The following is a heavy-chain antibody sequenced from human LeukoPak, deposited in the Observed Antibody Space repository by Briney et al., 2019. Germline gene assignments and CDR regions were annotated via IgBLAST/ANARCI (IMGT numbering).Heavy chain of an antibody. Sequence: ASVKVSCKASGYTFTSFYVHWVRQAPGQGLEWMGIINPSGGGTSYAQKFQGRVTMTRDMSTSTVDMELRSLRSDDTAVYYCARLDDSSGYYWAHLGYWGQGTLVTVSS. D-gene: IGHD3-22*01. CDR2: INPSGGGT. CDR1: GYTFTSFY. J-gene: IGHJ4*02. CDR3: ARLDDSSGYYWAHLGY. V-gene: IGHV1-46*01.